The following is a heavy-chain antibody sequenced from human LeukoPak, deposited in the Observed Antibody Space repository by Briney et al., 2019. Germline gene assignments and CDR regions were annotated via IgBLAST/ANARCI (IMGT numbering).Heavy chain of an antibody. CDR3: ARVLRGYSYGPFDY. Sequence: PSETLSLTCTVTGTSIRSGSYYWNWIRQAAGKGLEWIGRMYIGGSTNYNPSLKSRVTISVDTSKNQFSLKLSSVTAADMAVYYCARVLRGYSYGPFDYWGQGTLVTVSS. CDR2: MYIGGST. CDR1: GTSIRSGSYY. V-gene: IGHV4-61*02. J-gene: IGHJ4*02. D-gene: IGHD5-18*01.